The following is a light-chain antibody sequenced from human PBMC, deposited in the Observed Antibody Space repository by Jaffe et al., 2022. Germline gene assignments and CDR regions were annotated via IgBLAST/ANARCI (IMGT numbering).Light chain of an antibody. CDR3: QQSGSSPPT. V-gene: IGKV3-20*01. J-gene: IGKJ1*01. CDR1: QSVSSNY. CDR2: VAS. Sequence: EIVLTQSPGTLSLSPGERATLSCRASQSVSSNYLAWYQQKPGQAPRLLIYVASSRATGIPDRFSGSGSGTDFTLTISRLEPEDFAVYYCQQSGSSPPTFGQGTKVEIK.